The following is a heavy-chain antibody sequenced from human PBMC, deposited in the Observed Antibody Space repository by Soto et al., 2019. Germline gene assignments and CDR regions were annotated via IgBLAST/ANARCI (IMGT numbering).Heavy chain of an antibody. CDR1: NGSLYNFY. J-gene: IGHJ4*02. CDR2: VDNSGGT. Sequence: QVHLQESGPGLVKPSETLSLTCTVSNGSLYNFYWSWSRQSPGKGLEWIGYVDNSGGTNYNPSLKRRVTISIEMSKSQFSLRLTSVTTADTASYYCAKNRVPVNWGQGALVTVSS. V-gene: IGHV4-59*01. CDR3: AKNRVPVN.